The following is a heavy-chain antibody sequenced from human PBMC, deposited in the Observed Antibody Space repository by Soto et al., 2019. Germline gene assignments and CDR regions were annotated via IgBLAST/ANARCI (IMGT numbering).Heavy chain of an antibody. CDR2: IYYSGST. CDR1: GGSISSSSYC. Sequence: TSETLSLTCTVSGGSISSSSYCWGWIRQPPGKGLAWIGSIYYSGSTYYNPSLKSRVTISVDTSKNQFSLKLSSVTAADTAVYYCASHLNCDSGSDYWGQGTHVTVSS. V-gene: IGHV4-39*01. D-gene: IGHD5-12*01. J-gene: IGHJ4*02. CDR3: ASHLNCDSGSDY.